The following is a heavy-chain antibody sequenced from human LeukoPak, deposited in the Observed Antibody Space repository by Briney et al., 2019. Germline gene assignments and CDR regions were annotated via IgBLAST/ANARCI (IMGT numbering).Heavy chain of an antibody. V-gene: IGHV4-59*01. CDR1: GGSFSGYY. J-gene: IGHJ4*02. D-gene: IGHD3-22*01. CDR2: IYYSGST. Sequence: SETLSLTCAVYGGSFSGYYWSWIRQPPGKGLEWIGYIYYSGSTNYNPSLKSRVTISVDTSKNQFSLKLSSVTAADTAVYYCARAIAYDSSADHFDYWGQGTLVTVSS. CDR3: ARAIAYDSSADHFDY.